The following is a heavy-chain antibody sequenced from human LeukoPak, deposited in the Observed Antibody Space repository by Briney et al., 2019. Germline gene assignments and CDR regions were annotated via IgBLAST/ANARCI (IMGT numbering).Heavy chain of an antibody. CDR1: GGTFSSYA. J-gene: IGHJ4*02. Sequence: ASVKVSCKASGGTFSSYAISWVRQAPGQGLEWMGRIIPIFGTANYAQKFQGRVTITTDESTSTAYMVLSSLRSEDTAVYYCAIERALYGDYRRPLDYWGQGTLVTVSS. D-gene: IGHD4-17*01. CDR2: IIPIFGTA. V-gene: IGHV1-69*05. CDR3: AIERALYGDYRRPLDY.